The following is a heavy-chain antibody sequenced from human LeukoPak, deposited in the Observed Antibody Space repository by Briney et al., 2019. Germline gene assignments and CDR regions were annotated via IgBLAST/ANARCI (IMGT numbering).Heavy chain of an antibody. Sequence: SETLSLTCTVSGGSISNSSYYWGWIRQPPGKGLEWIGSIYYTGSTYYNPSLKSRVTISVDTSKNQFSLKLSSVTAADTAVYYCARQIGAGRWSFDYWGQGTLVTVSS. J-gene: IGHJ4*02. D-gene: IGHD4-23*01. V-gene: IGHV4-39*01. CDR2: IYYTGST. CDR3: ARQIGAGRWSFDY. CDR1: GGSISNSSYY.